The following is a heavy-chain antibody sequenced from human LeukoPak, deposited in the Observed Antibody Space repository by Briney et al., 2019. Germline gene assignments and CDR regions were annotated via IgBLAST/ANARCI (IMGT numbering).Heavy chain of an antibody. CDR1: GGSFSGYY. D-gene: IGHD2-21*02. CDR3: ARGRFHCGDDCWRSRLFDY. V-gene: IGHV4-34*01. Sequence: SETLSLTCAVYGGSFSGYYWSWIRQPPGKGLEWIGEINHSGSTNYNPSLKSRVTISVDTSKNQFSLKLSSVTAADTAVYYCARGRFHCGDDCWRSRLFDYWGQGTLVTVSS. J-gene: IGHJ4*02. CDR2: INHSGST.